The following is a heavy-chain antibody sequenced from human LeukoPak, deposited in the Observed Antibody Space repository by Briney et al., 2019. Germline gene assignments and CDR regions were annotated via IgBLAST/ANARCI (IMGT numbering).Heavy chain of an antibody. D-gene: IGHD6-19*01. V-gene: IGHV4-61*01. Sequence: PSETLSLTCTVSGGSISSSSYYWGWIRQPPGKGLEWIGYINYSGSTNYNPSLKSRVTISVDTSKNQFSLKLSSVTAADTAVYYCARDGVPSGWLSLWGQGTLVTVSS. CDR2: INYSGST. J-gene: IGHJ4*02. CDR1: GGSISSSSYY. CDR3: ARDGVPSGWLSL.